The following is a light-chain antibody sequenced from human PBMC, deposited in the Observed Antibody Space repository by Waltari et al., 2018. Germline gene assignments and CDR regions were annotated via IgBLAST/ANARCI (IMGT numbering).Light chain of an antibody. CDR2: DVS. V-gene: IGLV2-14*01. CDR1: SSDGGGYNY. J-gene: IGLJ3*02. Sequence: QSALTQPASVSGSPGQSITISCTGTSSDGGGYNYVPWYQKHPGKAPKFMIYDVSQRPSGVSNRFSGSRSGNTASLTISGLQAEDEADYYCSSYTSSSTWVFGGGTKLTVL. CDR3: SSYTSSSTWV.